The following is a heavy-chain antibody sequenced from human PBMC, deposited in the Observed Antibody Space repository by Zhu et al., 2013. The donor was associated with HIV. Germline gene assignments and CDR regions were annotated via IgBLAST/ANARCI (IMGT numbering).Heavy chain of an antibody. CDR2: MNPNSGNT. CDR1: GYTFTNYD. Sequence: QVQLVQSGAEVKKPGASVKVSCKSSGYTFTNYDINWVRQATGQGLEWMGWMNPNSGNTGYARKFQGRVTMTRNTSISMAYMELSGLRSEDTAVYYCVKPRFTKGDSSWPLEYWGQGTLVTVSS. D-gene: IGHD6-13*01. V-gene: IGHV1-8*01. CDR3: VKPRFTKGDSSWPLEY. J-gene: IGHJ4*02.